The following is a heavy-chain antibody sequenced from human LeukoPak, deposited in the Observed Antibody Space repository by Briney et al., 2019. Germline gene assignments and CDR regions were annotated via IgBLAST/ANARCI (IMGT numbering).Heavy chain of an antibody. Sequence: GASVNVSCKASGYTFTNYYVHWVRQAPGQGLEWMGIINPGGGSTSYAQKLQGRVTMTRDTSTSTVYMELSSLRSEDTAVYYCARADYYDSSGYYFFSGFDYWGQGTLVTISS. V-gene: IGHV1-46*01. CDR1: GYTFTNYY. D-gene: IGHD3-22*01. CDR3: ARADYYDSSGYYFFSGFDY. J-gene: IGHJ4*02. CDR2: INPGGGST.